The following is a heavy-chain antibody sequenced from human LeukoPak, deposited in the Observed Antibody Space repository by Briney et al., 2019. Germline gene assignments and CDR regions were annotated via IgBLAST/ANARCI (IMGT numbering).Heavy chain of an antibody. J-gene: IGHJ4*02. CDR1: GFTLSSYW. V-gene: IGHV3-74*01. CDR3: ARGGGGSEKFDC. D-gene: IGHD1-26*01. Sequence: GGSLRLSCAASGFTLSSYWVHWVRHAPGKGLVWLSRINSDGSITTYADSVKGRFTISRDNAKNTVYLQMDSLRAEDTALYYCARGGGGSEKFDCWGQGTLVTVSS. CDR2: INSDGSIT.